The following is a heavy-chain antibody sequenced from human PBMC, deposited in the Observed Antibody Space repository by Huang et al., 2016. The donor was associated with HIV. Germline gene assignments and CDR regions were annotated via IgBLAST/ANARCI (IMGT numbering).Heavy chain of an antibody. CDR2: INPKRGGT. D-gene: IGHD6-6*01. J-gene: IGHJ4*02. V-gene: IGHV1-2*02. Sequence: QVQLVQSGAEVKNPGASVRVSCKASGYTFTASNIHWVRQAPGQGLEWMGWINPKRGGTIDAQRFQGRITMTRDTTISTVHMDLRRIQSDDTAVYFCARDWSFGSSTSPADWGQGTLVTVSS. CDR1: GYTFTASN. CDR3: ARDWSFGSSTSPAD.